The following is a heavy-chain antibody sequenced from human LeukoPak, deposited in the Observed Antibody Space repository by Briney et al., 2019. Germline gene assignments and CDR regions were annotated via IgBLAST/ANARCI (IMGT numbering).Heavy chain of an antibody. V-gene: IGHV3-21*01. Sequence: PGGSLRLSCAASGFTFSSYSMNWVRQAPGKGLEWVSSISNSSSYIYYADSVKGRFTISRDNAKNSLYLQMNSLRAEDTAVYYCAREDPGIAAAGFDYWGQGTLVTVSS. CDR1: GFTFSSYS. CDR3: AREDPGIAAAGFDY. CDR2: ISNSSSYI. J-gene: IGHJ4*02. D-gene: IGHD6-13*01.